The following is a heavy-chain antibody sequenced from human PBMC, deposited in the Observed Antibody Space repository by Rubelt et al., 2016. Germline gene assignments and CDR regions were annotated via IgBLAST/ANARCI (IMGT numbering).Heavy chain of an antibody. CDR1: SSYG. CDR3: ARGGYCSGGSCYSWDY. Sequence: SSYGMHWVRQAPGKGLEWVAVIWYDGSNKYYADSVKGRFTISRDNSKNTLYLQMNSLRAEDTAVYYCARGGYCSGGSCYSWDYWGQGTLVTVSS. CDR2: IWYDGSNK. V-gene: IGHV3-33*01. J-gene: IGHJ4*02. D-gene: IGHD2-15*01.